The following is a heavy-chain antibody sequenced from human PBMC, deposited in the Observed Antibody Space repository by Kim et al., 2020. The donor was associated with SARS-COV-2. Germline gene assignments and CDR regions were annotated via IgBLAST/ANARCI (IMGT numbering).Heavy chain of an antibody. CDR3: AKDLGIRTIAARPGY. J-gene: IGHJ4*02. CDR1: GFTFSSYA. V-gene: IGHV3-23*01. CDR2: INDSGDRT. Sequence: GASLRLSCAASGFTFSSYAMSWVRQAPGKGLEWVSAINDSGDRTNYADSVKGRFTISRDNSKSTLYLQMNSLRTEDTAVYYCAKDLGIRTIAARPGYWGQGTLVTVSS. D-gene: IGHD6-6*01.